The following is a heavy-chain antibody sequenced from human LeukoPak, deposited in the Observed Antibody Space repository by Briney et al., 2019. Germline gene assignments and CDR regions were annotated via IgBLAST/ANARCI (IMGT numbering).Heavy chain of an antibody. CDR3: AKEGAESFPDAFDI. D-gene: IGHD3-10*01. Sequence: PSETLPLTCTVSGGSISPYYWSWLRQPPGKGLEWIGYISYSGSTKNNPSLKSRVTISVDTSKNQFSLKLTSVTAADTAVYYCAKEGAESFPDAFDIWGQGTVITVSS. CDR1: GGSISPYY. V-gene: IGHV4-59*01. J-gene: IGHJ3*02. CDR2: ISYSGST.